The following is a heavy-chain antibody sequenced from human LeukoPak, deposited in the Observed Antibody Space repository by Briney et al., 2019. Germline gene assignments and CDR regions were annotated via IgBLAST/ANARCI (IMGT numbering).Heavy chain of an antibody. V-gene: IGHV3-23*01. J-gene: IGHJ5*02. CDR3: ASLSLST. CDR2: ISGSGGST. CDR1: GFIFSTYA. D-gene: IGHD5/OR15-5a*01. Sequence: GSLRLSCATSGFIFSTYALSWVRQAPGKGLEWASSISGSGGSTYHADSVKGRFTISRDSSKNTLYLQMNSLRAEDTAVYYCASLSLSTWGQGTLVTVSS.